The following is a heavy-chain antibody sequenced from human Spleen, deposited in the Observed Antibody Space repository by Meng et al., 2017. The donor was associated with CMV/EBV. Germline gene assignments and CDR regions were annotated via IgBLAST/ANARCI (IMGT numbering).Heavy chain of an antibody. CDR1: GGSFSGYY. D-gene: IGHD6-13*01. V-gene: IGHV4-34*01. Sequence: QVQLQQWGAGLLKPSENLSLTCAVYGGSFSGYYWSWIRQPPGKGLEWIGEINHSGSTNYNPSLKSRVTISVDTSKNQFSLKLSSVTAADTAVYYCASCERGQQLVTPFDPWGQGTLVTVSS. J-gene: IGHJ5*02. CDR3: ASCERGQQLVTPFDP. CDR2: INHSGST.